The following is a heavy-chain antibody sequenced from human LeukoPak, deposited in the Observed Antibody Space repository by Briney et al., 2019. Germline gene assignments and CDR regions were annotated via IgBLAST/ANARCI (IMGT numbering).Heavy chain of an antibody. CDR1: AFIFSSYA. CDR2: IRYDGSNK. Sequence: PGGSLRLSCAASAFIFSSYAMHWVRQAPGKGLEWVAFIRYDGSNKYYADSVKGRFTISRDNSKNTLYLQMNSLRAEDTAVYYCAKAVKRGYNWFDPWGQGTLVTVSS. V-gene: IGHV3-30*02. CDR3: AKAVKRGYNWFDP. D-gene: IGHD3-16*01. J-gene: IGHJ5*02.